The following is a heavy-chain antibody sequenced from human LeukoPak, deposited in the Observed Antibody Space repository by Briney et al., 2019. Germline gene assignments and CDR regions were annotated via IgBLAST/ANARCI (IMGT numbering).Heavy chain of an antibody. CDR1: GGAISNTNW. CDR2: IHYSGST. Sequence: PSGTLSLTCGVSGGAISNTNWWNWVRQPPGKGLEWIGEIHYSGSTHYDPSLKSRVIISLDKSNNHFSLKLSSVTAADTAMYYCARATGEVPVRGWALDIWGQGTMVTVSS. CDR3: ARATGEVPVRGWALDI. D-gene: IGHD2-15*01. J-gene: IGHJ3*02. V-gene: IGHV4-4*02.